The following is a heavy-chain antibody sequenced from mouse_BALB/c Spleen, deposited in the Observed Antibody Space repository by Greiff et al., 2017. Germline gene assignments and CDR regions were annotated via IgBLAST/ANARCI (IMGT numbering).Heavy chain of an antibody. V-gene: IGHV5-17*02. CDR2: ISSGSSTI. Sequence: EVMLVESGGGLVQPGGSRKLSCAASGFTLSSFGMHWVRQAPEKGLEWVAYISSGSSTIYYADTVKGRFTISRDNPKNTLFLQVTSLRSEDTAMYYCARSDGFDYWGQGTTLTVSS. J-gene: IGHJ2*01. D-gene: IGHD2-3*01. CDR1: GFTLSSFG. CDR3: ARSDGFDY.